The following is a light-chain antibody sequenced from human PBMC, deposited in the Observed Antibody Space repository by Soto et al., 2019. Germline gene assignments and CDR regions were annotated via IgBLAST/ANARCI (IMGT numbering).Light chain of an antibody. CDR2: AAS. CDR3: LQHKEYPPT. CDR1: QDIRND. J-gene: IGKJ1*01. Sequence: DIQMTQSPSSLSASVGDRVTITCRASQDIRNDLGWYQQKPGKAPKRLIYAASSLQSGVPSRFSGSGSGTELTLTLSSRQPDDYATYYCLQHKEYPPTFGHGTKVEI. V-gene: IGKV1-17*01.